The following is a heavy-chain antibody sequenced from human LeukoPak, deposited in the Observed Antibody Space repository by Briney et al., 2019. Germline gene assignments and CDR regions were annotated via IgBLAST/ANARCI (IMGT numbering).Heavy chain of an antibody. J-gene: IGHJ4*02. CDR3: AALSFSSGWYVPDDY. Sequence: GASVKVSRKASGFTFTSSAVQWVRQARGQRLEWIGWIVVGSGNTNYAQKFQERVTITRDMSTRTAYMEVSSLRSEDTAVYYCAALSFSSGWYVPDDYWGQGTLVTVSS. CDR2: IVVGSGNT. CDR1: GFTFTSSA. D-gene: IGHD6-19*01. V-gene: IGHV1-58*01.